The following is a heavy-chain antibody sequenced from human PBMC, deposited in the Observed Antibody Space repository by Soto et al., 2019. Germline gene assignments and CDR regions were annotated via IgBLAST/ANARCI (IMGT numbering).Heavy chain of an antibody. Sequence: PSETLSLTCTVSGGSISSGDYYWSWICQPPGKGLEWIGYIYYSGSTYYNPSLKSRVTISVDTSKNQFSLKLSSVTAADTAVYYCAREFYYDSSGYYIDYWGQGTLVTVYS. CDR3: AREFYYDSSGYYIDY. D-gene: IGHD3-22*01. V-gene: IGHV4-30-4*01. CDR2: IYYSGST. J-gene: IGHJ4*02. CDR1: GGSISSGDYY.